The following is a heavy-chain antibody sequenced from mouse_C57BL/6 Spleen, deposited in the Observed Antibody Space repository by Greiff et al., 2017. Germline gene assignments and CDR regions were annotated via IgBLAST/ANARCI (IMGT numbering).Heavy chain of an antibody. CDR2: IHPNSGST. CDR1: GYTFTSYW. V-gene: IGHV1-64*01. Sequence: VQLQQPGAELVKPGASVKLSCKASGYTFTSYWMHWVKQRPGQGLEWIGMIHPNSGSTNYNEKFKSKATLTVDKSSSTAYMQLSSLTSEDSAVYYCARGRDGSYYFDYWGQGTTLTVSS. J-gene: IGHJ2*01. CDR3: ARGRDGSYYFDY. D-gene: IGHD3-3*01.